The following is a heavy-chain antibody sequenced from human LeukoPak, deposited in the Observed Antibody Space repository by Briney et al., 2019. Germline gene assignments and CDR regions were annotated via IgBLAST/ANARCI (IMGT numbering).Heavy chain of an antibody. CDR1: GYTLTSYD. CDR3: ARADGDYAVYNWFDP. J-gene: IGHJ5*02. CDR2: MNPNSGNT. D-gene: IGHD4-17*01. Sequence: ASVKVSCKASGYTLTSYDINWVRQATGQGLEWMGWMNPNSGNTGYAQKFQGRVTMTRNTSISTAYMELSSLRSEDTAVYYCARADGDYAVYNWFDPWGQGTLVTVSS. V-gene: IGHV1-8*01.